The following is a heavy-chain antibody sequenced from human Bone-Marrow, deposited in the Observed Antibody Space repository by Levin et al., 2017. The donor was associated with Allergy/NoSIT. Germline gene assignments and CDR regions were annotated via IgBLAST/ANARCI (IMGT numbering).Heavy chain of an antibody. D-gene: IGHD3-16*02. V-gene: IGHV3-23*01. CDR2: LGGSGSNT. CDR3: AKDRPSRGYPVDN. Sequence: GEFLKISCAASGFTFSSYPMSWVRQAPGKGLEWVSALGGSGSNTYYADSVKGRFTISRDNSRNTLFLQMNSLRVEDTAIYYCAKDRPSRGYPVDNWGQGTLVTVSS. CDR1: GFTFSSYP. J-gene: IGHJ4*02.